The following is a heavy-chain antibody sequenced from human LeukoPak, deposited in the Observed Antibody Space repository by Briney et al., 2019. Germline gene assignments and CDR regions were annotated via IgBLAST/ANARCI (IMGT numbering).Heavy chain of an antibody. CDR2: INHSGST. V-gene: IGHV4-34*01. CDR3: ARGRRVPAAIREYYFDY. J-gene: IGHJ4*02. Sequence: SGTLSLTCAVYGGSFSGYYWSWIRQPPGKGLEWIGEINHSGSTNYNPSLKSRVTISVDTSKNQFSLKLSSVTAADTAVYYCARGRRVPAAIREYYFDYWGQGTLVTVSS. D-gene: IGHD2-2*01. CDR1: GGSFSGYY.